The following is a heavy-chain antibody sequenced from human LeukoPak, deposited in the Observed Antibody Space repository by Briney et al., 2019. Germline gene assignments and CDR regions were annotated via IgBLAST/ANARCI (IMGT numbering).Heavy chain of an antibody. CDR3: ARAIAAADLYMDV. Sequence: PSETLSLTCTVSGGSISSGSYYWSWIRQPAGKGLECIGRIYTSGSTNYNPSLKSRVTISVDTSKNQFSLKLSSVTAADTAVYYCARAIAAADLYMDVWGKGTTVTVSS. V-gene: IGHV4-61*02. CDR1: GGSISSGSYY. J-gene: IGHJ6*03. D-gene: IGHD6-13*01. CDR2: IYTSGST.